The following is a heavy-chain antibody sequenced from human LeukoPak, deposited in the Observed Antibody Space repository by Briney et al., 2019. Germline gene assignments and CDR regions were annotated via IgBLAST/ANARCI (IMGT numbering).Heavy chain of an antibody. Sequence: GGSLRLSCAASGFTFSTYSMNWVRQAPGKGLEWVSSISSSGSTIYYADSVKGRFTISRDNAKNSLYLQMNSLRAEDTAVYYCARDRHRITMIVDDYWGQGTLVTVSS. CDR3: ARDRHRITMIVDDY. CDR2: ISSSGSTI. CDR1: GFTFSTYS. J-gene: IGHJ4*02. V-gene: IGHV3-21*04. D-gene: IGHD3-22*01.